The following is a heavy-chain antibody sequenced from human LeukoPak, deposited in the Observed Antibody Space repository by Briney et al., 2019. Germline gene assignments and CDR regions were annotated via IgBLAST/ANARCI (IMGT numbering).Heavy chain of an antibody. J-gene: IGHJ1*01. V-gene: IGHV4-34*01. CDR2: INHSGST. CDR3: ARVAAGIGFFQH. CDR1: GGSFSGYY. Sequence: PSETLSLTCAVYGGSFSGYYWSWIRQPPGKGLEWIGEINHSGSTNYNPSLKSRVNISVDTSKNQLSLKLTSVTAADTAVYYCARVAAGIGFFQHWGQGTLVTVSS. D-gene: IGHD6-13*01.